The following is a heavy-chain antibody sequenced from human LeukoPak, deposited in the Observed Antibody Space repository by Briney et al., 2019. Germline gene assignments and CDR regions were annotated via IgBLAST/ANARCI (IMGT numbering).Heavy chain of an antibody. D-gene: IGHD3-10*01. J-gene: IGHJ4*02. CDR1: GFTFSSYS. Sequence: GGSLRLSCAASGFTFSSYSMNWVRQAPGKGLEWVSSISSSSSYIYYADPVKGRFTISRDNAKNSLYLQMNSLRAEDTAVYYWARDFSLFSAGSGELDYWGQGTLVTVSS. CDR3: ARDFSLFSAGSGELDY. V-gene: IGHV3-21*01. CDR2: ISSSSSYI.